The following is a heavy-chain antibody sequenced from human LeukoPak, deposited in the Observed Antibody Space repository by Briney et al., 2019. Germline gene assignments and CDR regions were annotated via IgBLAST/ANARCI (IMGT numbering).Heavy chain of an antibody. Sequence: SVKVSCKASGGTFSNNAISWVRQAPGQGLEWMGGIIPTFGTANYPQKFQGRVTIRTDESTSTAYMDLSSLTSEDTAVYYCARDRATTVTKSFAFDIWGQGTMVTVSS. CDR2: IIPTFGTA. V-gene: IGHV1-69*05. J-gene: IGHJ3*02. CDR3: ARDRATTVTKSFAFDI. D-gene: IGHD4-17*01. CDR1: GGTFSNNA.